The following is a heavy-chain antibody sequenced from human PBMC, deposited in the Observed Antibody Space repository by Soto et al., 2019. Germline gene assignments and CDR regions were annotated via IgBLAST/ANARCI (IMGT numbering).Heavy chain of an antibody. J-gene: IGHJ6*02. CDR1: GFTFSTYG. Sequence: QVQLVESGGGVVQPGTSLVLSCAASGFTFSTYGMHWVRQAPGKGLEWVAAISYDGGKKYSIDSVKGHFTISRDNSKNTLYLQINSLRAEGTAVYYCAKAIASSGSLYHAVDVWGQGTTVIVSS. D-gene: IGHD3-22*01. CDR3: AKAIASSGSLYHAVDV. CDR2: ISYDGGKK. V-gene: IGHV3-30*18.